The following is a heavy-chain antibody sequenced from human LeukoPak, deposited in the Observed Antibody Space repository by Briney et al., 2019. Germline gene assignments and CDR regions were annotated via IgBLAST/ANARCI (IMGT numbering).Heavy chain of an antibody. CDR2: IHYSGST. CDR3: ASRRLMGTTNFIYCRDG. V-gene: IGHV4-59*08. CDR1: GGSISGYY. Sequence: SETLSLTCTVSGGSISGYYWCWVRQPPGKGLEWIAYIHYSGSTSYNPSLKSRVTILVDTSKNQVSLRMTSVTAADTAVYYCASRRLMGTTNFIYCRDGWGRGTTISV. D-gene: IGHD1-7*01. J-gene: IGHJ6*03.